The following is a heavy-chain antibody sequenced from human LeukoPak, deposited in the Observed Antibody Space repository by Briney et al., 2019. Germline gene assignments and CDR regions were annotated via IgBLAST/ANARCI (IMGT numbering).Heavy chain of an antibody. CDR2: LTSSSTYI. J-gene: IGHJ4*02. CDR3: TRSSGTYFDY. V-gene: IGHV3-21*01. D-gene: IGHD1-14*01. Sequence: SGGSLRLSRAASGFSLSGYTMNWVRQTPGKGLEWVSSLTSSSTYIYYADSVRGRFTISRDNAKNSLYLQMNSLRAEDTAVYYCTRSSGTYFDYWGQGTLVTVSS. CDR1: GFSLSGYT.